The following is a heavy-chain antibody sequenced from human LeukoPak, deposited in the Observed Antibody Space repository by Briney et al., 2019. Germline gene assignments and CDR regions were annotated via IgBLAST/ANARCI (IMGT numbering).Heavy chain of an antibody. V-gene: IGHV3-9*01. Sequence: GGSLRLSCDASGFNFDDSAMHWVRQPPGKGLEWVSGITSTGADKRYADAVKDRFTISRDNAKNSLYLQMDNLRPDDTAFYFCVKDMAVAVAGPLHPYYLDYWGQGALVTASS. CDR1: GFNFDDSA. CDR3: VKDMAVAVAGPLHPYYLDY. J-gene: IGHJ4*02. CDR2: ITSTGADK. D-gene: IGHD6-19*01.